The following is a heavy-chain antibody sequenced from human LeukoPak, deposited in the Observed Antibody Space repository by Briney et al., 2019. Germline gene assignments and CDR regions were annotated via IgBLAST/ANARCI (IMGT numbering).Heavy chain of an antibody. Sequence: SETLSLTCAVSGGSISSSSYYWGWIRQPPGKGLEWIGSIYYSGSTYYNPSLKSRVTISVDTSKNQFSLKLSSVTAADTAVYYCARAKYSSSWQSDYWGQGTLVTVSS. CDR2: IYYSGST. CDR3: ARAKYSSSWQSDY. V-gene: IGHV4-39*07. D-gene: IGHD6-13*01. CDR1: GGSISSSSYY. J-gene: IGHJ4*02.